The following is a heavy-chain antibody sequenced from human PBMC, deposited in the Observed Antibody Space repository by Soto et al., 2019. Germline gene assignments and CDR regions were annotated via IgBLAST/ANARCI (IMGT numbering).Heavy chain of an antibody. V-gene: IGHV1-8*01. CDR1: GYTFTSYD. CDR3: ARARSGYSYGRENYFDY. CDR2: MNPNSGNT. Sequence: GASVKVSCKASGYTFTSYDINWVRQATGQGLEWMGWMNPNSGNTGYAQKFQGRVTMTRNTSISTAYMELSSLRSEDTAVYYCARARSGYSYGRENYFDYWGQGTLVTVSS. D-gene: IGHD5-18*01. J-gene: IGHJ4*02.